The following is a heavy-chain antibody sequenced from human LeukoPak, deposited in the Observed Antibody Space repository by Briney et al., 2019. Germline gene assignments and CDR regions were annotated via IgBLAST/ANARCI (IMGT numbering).Heavy chain of an antibody. CDR3: ARDHIVVVPAAMDYYYYMDV. J-gene: IGHJ6*03. CDR2: ISAYNGNT. CDR1: GYTFTSYG. Sequence: GASVKVSFKASGYTFTSYGISWVRQAPGQGLEWMGWISAYNGNTNYAQKLQGRVTMTTDTSTSTAYMELRSLRSDDTAVYYCARDHIVVVPAAMDYYYYMDVWGKGTTVTVSS. D-gene: IGHD2-2*01. V-gene: IGHV1-18*01.